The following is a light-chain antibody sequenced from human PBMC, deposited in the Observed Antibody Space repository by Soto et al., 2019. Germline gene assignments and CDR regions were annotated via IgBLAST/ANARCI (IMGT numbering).Light chain of an antibody. J-gene: IGLJ1*01. CDR3: QSYDSSLNTFV. Sequence: QSVLTQPPSVSGAPGQRVAISCTGSSSNIGAEYDVHWYQQPPGTAPKRLIYGDNNRPSGVPDRFSGSKSGTSASLAITGLQPEDEADYYCQSYDSSLNTFVFGNGTKVTVL. V-gene: IGLV1-40*01. CDR2: GDN. CDR1: SSNIGAEYD.